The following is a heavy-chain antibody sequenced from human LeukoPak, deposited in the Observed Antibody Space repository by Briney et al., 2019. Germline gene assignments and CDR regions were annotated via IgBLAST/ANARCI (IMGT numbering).Heavy chain of an antibody. D-gene: IGHD3-22*01. CDR3: ARVGYYDSSGYYSNFDY. Sequence: GGSLRLSCAASGFTVSNNYMSWVRQAPGKGLEWVSVIYSGGSTYYADSVKGRFTISRDNSKNTLYLQMNSLRAEDTAVYYCARVGYYDSSGYYSNFDYWGQGTLVTVSS. V-gene: IGHV3-53*01. J-gene: IGHJ4*02. CDR1: GFTVSNNY. CDR2: IYSGGST.